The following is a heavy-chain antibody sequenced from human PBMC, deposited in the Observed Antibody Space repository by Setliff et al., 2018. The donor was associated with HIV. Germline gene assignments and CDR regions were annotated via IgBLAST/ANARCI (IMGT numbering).Heavy chain of an antibody. CDR1: GYTFTDYY. CDR3: ARVPYRSAWFSGGHDAFDI. D-gene: IGHD6-19*01. CDR2: INGHSGDT. V-gene: IGHV1-2*02. J-gene: IGHJ3*02. Sequence: ASVKVSCKASGYTFTDYYIHWVRQAPGHGLEWMGWINGHSGDTNYEQKFHGRVTLTRDTSVSTAYLELSRLRSDDTAVYFCARVPYRSAWFSGGHDAFDIWGQGTMVTVSS.